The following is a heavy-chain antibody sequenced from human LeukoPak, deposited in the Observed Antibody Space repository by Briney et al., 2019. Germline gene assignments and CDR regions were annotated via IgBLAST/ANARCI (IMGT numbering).Heavy chain of an antibody. Sequence: SETLSLTCAVYGGSFSGYYWSWIRQPPGKGLEWIGEINHSGSTNYNPSLKSRVTISVDTSKNQFSLKLSSMTAADTAVYYCARIIAAVSGDDAFDIWGQGTMVTVSS. J-gene: IGHJ3*02. V-gene: IGHV4-34*01. CDR3: ARIIAAVSGDDAFDI. D-gene: IGHD6-6*01. CDR2: INHSGST. CDR1: GGSFSGYY.